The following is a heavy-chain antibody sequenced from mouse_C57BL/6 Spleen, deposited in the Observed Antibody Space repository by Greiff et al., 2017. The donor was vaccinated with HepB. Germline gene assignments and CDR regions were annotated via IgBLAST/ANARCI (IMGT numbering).Heavy chain of an antibody. V-gene: IGHV6-3*01. CDR1: GFTFSNYW. D-gene: IGHD2-4*01. CDR2: IRLKSDNYAT. J-gene: IGHJ3*01. Sequence: EVKLVESGGGLVQPGGSMKLSCVASGFTFSNYWMNWVRQSPEKGLEWVAQIRLKSDNYATHYAESVKGRFTISRDDSKSSVYLQMNNLRAEDTGIYYCTGAGPYYDYLFAYWGQGTLVTVSA. CDR3: TGAGPYYDYLFAY.